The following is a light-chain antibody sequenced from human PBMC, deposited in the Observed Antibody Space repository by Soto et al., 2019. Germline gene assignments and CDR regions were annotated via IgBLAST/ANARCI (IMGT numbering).Light chain of an antibody. J-gene: IGKJ1*01. Sequence: VLTQAPGTLSLTPGERATLSCRASQSVSSSYLAWYQQKPGQAPRLLIYGASSRATGIPDRFSGSGSGTDFTLTISRLEPEDFAVYYCQQYGSSRWTFGQGTKVDIK. CDR1: QSVSSSY. V-gene: IGKV3-20*01. CDR3: QQYGSSRWT. CDR2: GAS.